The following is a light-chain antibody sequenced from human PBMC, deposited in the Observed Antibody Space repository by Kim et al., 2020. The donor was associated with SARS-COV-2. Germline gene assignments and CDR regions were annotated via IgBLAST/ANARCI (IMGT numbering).Light chain of an antibody. CDR3: QQYYDAPYT. V-gene: IGKV3-20*01. CDR1: QPVSSSY. CDR2: GAS. Sequence: VLTQSPGTLSLSPGERATLSCRASQPVSSSYLAWYQHKPGQSPRLVIYGASRRATGISDRFSGSGSGTDFTLTISRLEPEDFGVYYCQQYYDAPYTFGQGTKLEIK. J-gene: IGKJ2*01.